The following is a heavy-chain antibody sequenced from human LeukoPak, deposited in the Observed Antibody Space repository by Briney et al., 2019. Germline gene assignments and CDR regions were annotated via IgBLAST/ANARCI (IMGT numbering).Heavy chain of an antibody. CDR1: GLTFSGYG. Sequence: GGSLRLSCAVPGLTFSGYGMHWVRQAPGKGLEWVALIWYDGSNKYYADSVKGRFTISRDNSKNALYLQMDSLRAEDTGVYYCAKDLGVTMVRGLCDYWGQGTLVTVSS. CDR3: AKDLGVTMVRGLCDY. V-gene: IGHV3-33*06. J-gene: IGHJ4*02. D-gene: IGHD3-10*01. CDR2: IWYDGSNK.